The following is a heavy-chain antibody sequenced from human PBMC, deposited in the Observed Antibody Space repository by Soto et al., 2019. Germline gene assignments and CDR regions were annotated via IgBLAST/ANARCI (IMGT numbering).Heavy chain of an antibody. CDR3: ARGGRDFWSGSDY. CDR1: VFTFNSYV. CDR2: ISSDGSNK. D-gene: IGHD3-3*01. Sequence: QVQLVESGGGVVQPGRSLRLSCAASVFTFNSYVMHWVRQAPGKGLEWVAVISSDGSNKYYGDSVKGRFTISRDNSKNTLSLQMNSLSDEDTAVYYCARGGRDFWSGSDYWGQGTLVTVSS. V-gene: IGHV3-30-3*01. J-gene: IGHJ4*02.